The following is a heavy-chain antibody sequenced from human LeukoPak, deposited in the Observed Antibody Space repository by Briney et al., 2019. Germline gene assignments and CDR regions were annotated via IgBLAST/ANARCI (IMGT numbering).Heavy chain of an antibody. J-gene: IGHJ3*02. CDR3: ARDLSDYGDYVGAFDI. CDR2: ISYDGSNK. D-gene: IGHD4-17*01. CDR1: GFSFSNYA. Sequence: GGSLRLSCAASGFSFSNYAMHWVRQAPGKGLEWVAVISYDGSNKYYADSVKGRFTISRDNSKNTLYLQMNSLRAEDTAVYYCARDLSDYGDYVGAFDIWGQGTMVTVSS. V-gene: IGHV3-30*04.